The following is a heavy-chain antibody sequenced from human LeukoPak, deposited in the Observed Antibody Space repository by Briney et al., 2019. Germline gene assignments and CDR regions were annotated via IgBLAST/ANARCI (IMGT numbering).Heavy chain of an antibody. CDR2: IIPIFGTA. J-gene: IGHJ6*03. Sequence: GASVKVSCKASGYTFSSYGISWVPQAPGQGLEWLGGIIPIFGTANYAQKLQGRVTITTDESTSTPYMELSSLRSEDTAVYYCARVIAYQGDGYNYERRDDDYYYYMDVWGKGTTVTVSS. D-gene: IGHD5-24*01. CDR1: GYTFSSYG. V-gene: IGHV1-69*05. CDR3: ARVIAYQGDGYNYERRDDDYYYYMDV.